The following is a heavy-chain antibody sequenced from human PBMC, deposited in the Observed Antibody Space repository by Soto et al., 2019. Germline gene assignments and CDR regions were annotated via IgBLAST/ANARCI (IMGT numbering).Heavy chain of an antibody. CDR2: ITTSSTYI. CDR1: GFSFSSFS. CDR3: AREGNWNDVDY. D-gene: IGHD1-20*01. V-gene: IGHV3-21*01. Sequence: EVQLLESGGDLVQPGGSLRLSCAASGFSFSSFSMNWVRQAPGKGLEWVSSITTSSTYIYYADSVKGRFTISRDNAKSSLYLQMNSLRADDTAVYYCAREGNWNDVDYWGQGTLVTVSS. J-gene: IGHJ4*02.